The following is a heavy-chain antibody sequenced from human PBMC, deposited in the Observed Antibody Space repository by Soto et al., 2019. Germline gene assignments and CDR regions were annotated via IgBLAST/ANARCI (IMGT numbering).Heavy chain of an antibody. CDR3: AREGVHNYNEYYFDY. CDR2: ISGIRDYI. J-gene: IGHJ4*02. Sequence: SCAASGFTFSYYTVHWVRRAPGKGLEWVSSISGIRDYIRYADSVKGRFTISRDNAKTSLYLQMNSLTAEDTAVYYCAREGVHNYNEYYFDYWGQGTLVTVSS. D-gene: IGHD3-22*01. CDR1: GFTFSYYT. V-gene: IGHV3-21*06.